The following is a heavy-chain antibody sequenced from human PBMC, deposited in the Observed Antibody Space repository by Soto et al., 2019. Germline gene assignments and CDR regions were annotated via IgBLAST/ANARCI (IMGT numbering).Heavy chain of an antibody. CDR3: ARQRSSRDG. CDR2: TYYKSRWYN. J-gene: IGHJ6*02. Sequence: QVQLQQSGPGLVKPSQTLSLTCAISGDSVSSNDATWNWVRQSPSRGLEWLGRTYYKSRWYNNFVVSVESLITITPNTSKTQISLHLSSVTPEDTAVYYCARQRSSRDGWGQGTTVTVSS. V-gene: IGHV6-1*01. CDR1: GDSVSSNDAT.